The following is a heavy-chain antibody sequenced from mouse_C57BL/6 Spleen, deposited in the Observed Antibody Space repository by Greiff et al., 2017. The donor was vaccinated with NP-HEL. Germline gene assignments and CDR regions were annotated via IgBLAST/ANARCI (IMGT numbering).Heavy chain of an antibody. CDR3: ASQLTGDY. J-gene: IGHJ2*01. D-gene: IGHD4-1*01. Sequence: VQLQQSGPELVKPGASVKISCKASGYAFSSSWMNWVKQRPGKGLEWIGRIYPGDGDTNYNGKFKGKATLTADKSSSTAYMQLSSLTSEDSAVYFCASQLTGDYWGQGTTLTVSS. CDR1: GYAFSSSW. V-gene: IGHV1-82*01. CDR2: IYPGDGDT.